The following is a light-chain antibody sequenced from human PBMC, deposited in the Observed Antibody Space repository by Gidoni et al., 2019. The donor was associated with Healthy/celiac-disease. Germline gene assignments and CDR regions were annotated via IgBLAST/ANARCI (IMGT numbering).Light chain of an antibody. V-gene: IGKV1-39*01. CDR2: AAS. CDR1: QSISSY. J-gene: IGKJ1*01. CDR3: QQSYSTPRT. Sequence: DIQMTQYPSSLSASVGDRVTITCRASQSISSYLNWYQQKPGKAPKLLIYAASSLQSGVPSRFSGSGSGTDFTLTISSLQPEDFATYYCQQSYSTPRTFAQXTKVEIK.